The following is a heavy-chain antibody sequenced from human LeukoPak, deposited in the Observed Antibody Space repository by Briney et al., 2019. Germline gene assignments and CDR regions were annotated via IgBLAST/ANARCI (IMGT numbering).Heavy chain of an antibody. V-gene: IGHV3-30-3*01. CDR2: ISYDGSNK. J-gene: IGHJ3*02. D-gene: IGHD2-21*02. CDR3: ARVMVTRASDAFDI. CDR1: GFTFSSYA. Sequence: GGSLRLSCAASGFTFSSYAIYWVRRAPGKGLEWVAFISYDGSNKYYADPVKGRFTISRDNSKNTLYLQMNSLRAEDTAVYYCARVMVTRASDAFDIWGQGTMVTVSS.